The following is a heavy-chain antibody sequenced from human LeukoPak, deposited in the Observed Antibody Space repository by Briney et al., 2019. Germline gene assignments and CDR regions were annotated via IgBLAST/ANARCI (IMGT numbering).Heavy chain of an antibody. J-gene: IGHJ5*02. Sequence: ASVKVSCKASGYTFTNYGISWVRQAPGQGLEWMGWISAHNGNIKYAQKFQGRVTMTTDTSTSTAYTELRSLRSDDTAVYYCARDFYDFWSGYENWFDPWGQGTLVTVSS. V-gene: IGHV1-18*01. CDR3: ARDFYDFWSGYENWFDP. D-gene: IGHD3-3*01. CDR1: GYTFTNYG. CDR2: ISAHNGNI.